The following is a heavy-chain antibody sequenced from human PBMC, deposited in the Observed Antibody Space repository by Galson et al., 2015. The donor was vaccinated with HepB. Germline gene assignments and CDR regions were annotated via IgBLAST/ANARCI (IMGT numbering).Heavy chain of an antibody. V-gene: IGHV5-51*01. J-gene: IGHJ4*02. Sequence: QSGAEVKKPGESLKISCKGSGYSFTSYWIGWVRQMPGKGLEWMGIIYPGDSDTRYSPSFQGQVTISADKSISTAYLQWSSLKASDTAMYYCARQFYYDSSGYYTPASDYWGQGTLVTVSS. CDR1: GYSFTSYW. D-gene: IGHD3-22*01. CDR2: IYPGDSDT. CDR3: ARQFYYDSSGYYTPASDY.